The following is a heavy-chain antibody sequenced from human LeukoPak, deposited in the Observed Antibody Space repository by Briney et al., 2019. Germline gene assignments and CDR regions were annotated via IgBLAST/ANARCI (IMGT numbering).Heavy chain of an antibody. CDR3: ARRDYGLDAFDI. CDR2: IYYSGSP. CDR1: GGSISSSSYY. J-gene: IGHJ3*02. D-gene: IGHD4-17*01. V-gene: IGHV4-39*01. Sequence: SETLSLTCTVSGGSISSSSYYWGWFRQPPGKGLEWIGSIYYSGSPYYNPSLKSRVTISVDTSKNQFSLKLSSVTAADTAVYCCARRDYGLDAFDIWGQGTMVTVSS.